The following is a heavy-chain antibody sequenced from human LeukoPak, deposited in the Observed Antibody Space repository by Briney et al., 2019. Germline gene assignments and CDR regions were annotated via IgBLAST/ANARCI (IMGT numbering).Heavy chain of an antibody. J-gene: IGHJ4*02. V-gene: IGHV3-30-3*01. CDR3: ARDPNPWLVRYYFDY. Sequence: GGSLRLSCAASGFTFSSYAMHWVRQAPGKGLEWVAVISYDGSNKYYADSVRGRFTISRDNSKNTLYLQMNSLRAEDTAVYYCARDPNPWLVRYYFDYWGQGTLVTVSS. CDR2: ISYDGSNK. CDR1: GFTFSSYA. D-gene: IGHD6-19*01.